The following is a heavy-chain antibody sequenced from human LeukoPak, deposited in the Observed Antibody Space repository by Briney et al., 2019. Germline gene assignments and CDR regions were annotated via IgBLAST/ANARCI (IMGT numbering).Heavy chain of an antibody. CDR3: ARGRYCSGGSCSFGVDY. CDR2: INHSGST. J-gene: IGHJ4*02. D-gene: IGHD2-15*01. Sequence: SETLSLACAVHGGSFSGYYWSWIRQPPGKGLEWIGEINHSGSTNYNPSLKSRVTMSLDKSKNQLSLKLMSVTAADTAVYYCARGRYCSGGSCSFGVDYWGQGTLVTVSS. V-gene: IGHV4-34*01. CDR1: GGSFSGYY.